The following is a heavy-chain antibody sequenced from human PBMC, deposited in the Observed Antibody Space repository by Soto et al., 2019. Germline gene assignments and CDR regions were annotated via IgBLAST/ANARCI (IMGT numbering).Heavy chain of an antibody. V-gene: IGHV1-18*01. D-gene: IGHD6-19*01. CDR2: ISGYNGKT. Sequence: QVQLVQSGAEVKKPGASVTVSCKTSGYTFSNYGINXVRQXXXQGLEWMGWISGYNGKTNYAQTVQGRVTMTTDTSTGTVYMELRSLKSDDTAIYYCSRFIMVGGWFDPNYYHGMDVWGQGTTVTVSS. CDR3: SRFIMVGGWFDPNYYHGMDV. CDR1: GYTFSNYG. J-gene: IGHJ6*02.